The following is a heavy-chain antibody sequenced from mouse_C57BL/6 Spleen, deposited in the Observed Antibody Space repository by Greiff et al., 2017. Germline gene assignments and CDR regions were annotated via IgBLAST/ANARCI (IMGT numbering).Heavy chain of an antibody. D-gene: IGHD1-1*01. V-gene: IGHV1-80*01. CDR1: GYAFSSYW. CDR2: IYPGDGDT. Sequence: VQLQQSGAELVKPGASVKISCKASGYAFSSYWMNWVKQRPGKGLEWIGQIYPGDGDTNYNGKFKGKATLTADKSSSTAYMQLSSLTSEDSAVYCCARGEFYYYGSSGCWFAYWGQGTLVTVSA. CDR3: ARGEFYYYGSSGCWFAY. J-gene: IGHJ3*01.